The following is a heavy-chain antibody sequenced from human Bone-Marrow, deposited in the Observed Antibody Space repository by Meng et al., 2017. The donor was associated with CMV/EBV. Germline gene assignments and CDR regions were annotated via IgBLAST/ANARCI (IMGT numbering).Heavy chain of an antibody. CDR1: GYSFTSYW. Sequence: GESLKISCKGSGYSFTSYWIGWVRQMPGKGLEWMGIIYPGDSDTRYSPSFQGQVTISADKSISTAYLQWSSLKASDTAMYYCARGDATYYYDSSGSPGVGYWGQGTRVTVSS. V-gene: IGHV5-51*01. CDR3: ARGDATYYYDSSGSPGVGY. D-gene: IGHD3-22*01. J-gene: IGHJ4*02. CDR2: IYPGDSDT.